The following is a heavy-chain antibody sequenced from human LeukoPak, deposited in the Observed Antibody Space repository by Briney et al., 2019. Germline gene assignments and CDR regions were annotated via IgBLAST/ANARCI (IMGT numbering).Heavy chain of an antibody. J-gene: IGHJ5*02. CDR3: ARSLVVGATYPYR. CDR2: ISSSSSTI. D-gene: IGHD1-26*01. CDR1: GFTVSSNS. V-gene: IGHV3-48*01. Sequence: PGGSLRLSCTVSGFTVSSNSMSWVRQAPGKGLEWVSYISSSSSTIYYADSVKGRFTISRDNAKNSLYLQLNSLRAEDTAVYYCARSLVVGATYPYRWGQGTLVTVSS.